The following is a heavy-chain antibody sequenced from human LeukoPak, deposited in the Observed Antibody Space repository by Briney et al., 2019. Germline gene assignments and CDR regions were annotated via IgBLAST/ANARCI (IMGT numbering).Heavy chain of an antibody. CDR2: IHTSGRT. D-gene: IGHD1-1*01. J-gene: IGHJ4*02. CDR1: GGSFSGYY. CDR3: ARDRGRQALGVQTFYYFDY. Sequence: SETLSLTCAVYGGSFSGYYWSWIRQPAGKGLEWIGRIHTSGRTNFNPSLKSRVTMSVDTSKNQFSLKLSSVTAADTAVYSCARDRGRQALGVQTFYYFDYWGQGTLVTVSS. V-gene: IGHV4-4*07.